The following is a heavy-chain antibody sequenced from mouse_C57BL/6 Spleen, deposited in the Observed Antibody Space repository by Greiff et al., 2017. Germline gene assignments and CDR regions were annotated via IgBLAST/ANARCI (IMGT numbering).Heavy chain of an antibody. V-gene: IGHV5-17*01. CDR3: ARDIISDGGYPDY. D-gene: IGHD2-3*01. Sequence: EVQRVESGGGLVKPGGSLKLSCAASGFTFSYYGMHWVRQAPEKGLEWIAYISSGSSTIYYADTVKGRFTISRDNAKNTLFLQMTSLRSEDTAMYYCARDIISDGGYPDYWGQGTTLTVAS. J-gene: IGHJ2*01. CDR1: GFTFSYYG. CDR2: ISSGSSTI.